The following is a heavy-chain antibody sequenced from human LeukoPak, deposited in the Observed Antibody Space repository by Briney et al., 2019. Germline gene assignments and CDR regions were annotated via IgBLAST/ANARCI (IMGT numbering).Heavy chain of an antibody. V-gene: IGHV4-59*01. Sequence: PSETLSLTCTGSGGSISSYYWSWIRQPPGRGLEWIGYIYYSGSTNYNPSLKSRVTISVDTSKNQFSLKLSSVTAADTAVYYCARVLLGQWLPLGGAFDIWGQGTMVTVSS. CDR1: GGSISSYY. D-gene: IGHD6-19*01. CDR3: ARVLLGQWLPLGGAFDI. J-gene: IGHJ3*02. CDR2: IYYSGST.